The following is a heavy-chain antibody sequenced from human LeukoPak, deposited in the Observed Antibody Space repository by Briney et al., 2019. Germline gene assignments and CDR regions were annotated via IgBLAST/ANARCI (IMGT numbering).Heavy chain of an antibody. D-gene: IGHD3-9*01. J-gene: IGHJ4*02. CDR1: GYTFTRYG. V-gene: IGHV1-18*01. CDR3: ARAGYDILTLAPDPANDY. CDR2: ISAYNGNT. Sequence: ASVKVSCKASGYTFTRYGFSWVRQAPGQGLEWMGWISAYNGNTNYAQNPQGRVTMTTDTSTSTAYMELRSLRSDDTAVYYCARAGYDILTLAPDPANDYWGQGTLVTVSS.